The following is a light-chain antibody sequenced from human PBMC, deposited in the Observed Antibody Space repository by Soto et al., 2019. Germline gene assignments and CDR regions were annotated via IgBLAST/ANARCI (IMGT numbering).Light chain of an antibody. CDR2: DAS. Sequence: EIVLTQSPATLSLSPGDRATLSCGASQSVSSSSLAWYQQKPGLAPRLLIYDASSRAPGIPDRFSGSGSGTDFTLTILRLEPEDFAVYYCQQYGRSPRTFGQGTKVEIK. CDR1: QSVSSSS. CDR3: QQYGRSPRT. J-gene: IGKJ1*01. V-gene: IGKV3D-20*01.